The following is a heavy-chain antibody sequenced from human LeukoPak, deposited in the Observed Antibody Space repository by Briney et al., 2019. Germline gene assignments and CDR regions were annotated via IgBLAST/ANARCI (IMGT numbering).Heavy chain of an antibody. CDR2: IKQDGSEK. CDR1: GFTFSGYW. CDR3: ARDTPFDY. J-gene: IGHJ4*02. V-gene: IGHV3-7*01. Sequence: GGSLRLSCAASGFTFSGYWMSWVRQAPGKGLEWVANIKQDGSEKYYVDSVKGRFTISRDNAKNSLYLQMNSLRVEDTAVYYCARDTPFDYWGQGTLVTVSS.